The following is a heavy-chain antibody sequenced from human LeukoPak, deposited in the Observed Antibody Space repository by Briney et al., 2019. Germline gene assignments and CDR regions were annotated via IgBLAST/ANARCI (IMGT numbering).Heavy chain of an antibody. CDR3: ARGSSRGIRTDY. CDR1: GGSISSYY. V-gene: IGHV4-59*01. CDR2: IYYSGST. Sequence: SETLSLTCTVSGGSISSYYWSWIRQPPGKGLEWIWYIYYSGSTNYNPSLKSRVTISVDTSKNQFSLKLSSVTAADTAVYYCARGSSRGIRTDYWGQGTLVTVSS. D-gene: IGHD2-2*01. J-gene: IGHJ4*02.